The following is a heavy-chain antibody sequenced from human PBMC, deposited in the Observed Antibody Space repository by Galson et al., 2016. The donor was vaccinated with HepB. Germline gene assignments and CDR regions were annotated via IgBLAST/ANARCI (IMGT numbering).Heavy chain of an antibody. CDR1: GFTFSTFG. V-gene: IGHV3-48*04. CDR3: ARGGYDSSGRLGFDH. J-gene: IGHJ4*02. D-gene: IGHD3-22*01. Sequence: SLRLSCAASGFTFSTFGMNWVRQAPGQGLEWVSYISSGSSPIHYADSVRGRFTISRDNAKDSLYLQMNSLRAEDTAVCYCARGGYDSSGRLGFDHWGQGTLVTVSS. CDR2: ISSGSSPI.